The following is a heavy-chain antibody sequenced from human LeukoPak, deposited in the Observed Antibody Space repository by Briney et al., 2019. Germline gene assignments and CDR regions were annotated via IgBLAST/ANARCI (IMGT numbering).Heavy chain of an antibody. CDR2: IYTTGNT. V-gene: IGHV4-61*02. CDR3: ARVTGYMIEDYFDY. D-gene: IGHD3-22*01. Sequence: PSQTLSLTCTVSGGSFSTGSYYWSWIRQPAGKGLEWIGRIYTTGNTNYNPSLKSRVTISVDTSKNQFSLRLSSVTAADTAVYYCARVTGYMIEDYFDYWGQGTLVTVSS. CDR1: GGSFSTGSYY. J-gene: IGHJ4*02.